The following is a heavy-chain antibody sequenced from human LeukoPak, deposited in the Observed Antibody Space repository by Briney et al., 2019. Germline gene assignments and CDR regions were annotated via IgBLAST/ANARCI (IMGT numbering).Heavy chain of an antibody. J-gene: IGHJ6*02. CDR3: ARDWGPYDFRSMDV. CDR2: INPNSGGT. D-gene: IGHD3-3*01. CDR1: GYTFTSYD. Sequence: GASVKVSCKASGYTFTSYDINWVRQAPGQGLEWMGRINPNSGGTNYAQKFQGRVTMTRDTSISTAYMELSRLRSDDTAVYYCARDWGPYDFRSMDVWGQGTTVTVSS. V-gene: IGHV1-2*06.